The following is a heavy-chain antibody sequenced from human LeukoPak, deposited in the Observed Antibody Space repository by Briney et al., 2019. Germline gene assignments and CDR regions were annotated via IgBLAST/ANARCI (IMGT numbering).Heavy chain of an antibody. Sequence: SETLSLTCAVYGGSFSGYYWSWIRQPPGKGLEWIGEINHSGSTNYNPSLKSRVTISVDTSKNQFSLKLSSVTAADTSVYYCARGVYGGPRAPYYYYGMDVWGQGTTVTVSS. CDR3: ARGVYGGPRAPYYYYGMDV. D-gene: IGHD4-23*01. CDR2: INHSGST. J-gene: IGHJ6*02. V-gene: IGHV4-34*01. CDR1: GGSFSGYY.